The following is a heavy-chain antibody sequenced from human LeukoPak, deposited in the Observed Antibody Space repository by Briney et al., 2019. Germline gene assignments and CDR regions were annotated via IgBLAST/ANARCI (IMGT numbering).Heavy chain of an antibody. CDR3: ARGNYCSGGSCHKYDAFDI. J-gene: IGHJ3*02. V-gene: IGHV1-3*01. CDR1: GYTFTSYA. CDR2: INAGNGNT. Sequence: VASVKVSCKASGYTFTSYAMHLVRQAPGQRLEWMGWINAGNGNTKYSQKFQGRVTITRDTSASTAYMELSSLRSEDTAVYYCARGNYCSGGSCHKYDAFDIWGQGTMVTVSS. D-gene: IGHD2-15*01.